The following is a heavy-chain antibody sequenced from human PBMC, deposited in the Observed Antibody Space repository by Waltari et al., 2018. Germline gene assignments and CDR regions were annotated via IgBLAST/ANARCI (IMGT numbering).Heavy chain of an antibody. CDR3: ATPWGEQGY. D-gene: IGHD3-16*01. V-gene: IGHV3-48*04. Sequence: EVQLVESGGGLVQPGGSLRLSCAASGFTFSSYSMNWVSQAPGKGLEEVSYVSDSSSTIYYADSVKGRFTISRDNAKNSLYLQMNSLRAEDTAVYYCATPWGEQGYWGQGTLVTVSS. CDR2: VSDSSSTI. J-gene: IGHJ4*02. CDR1: GFTFSSYS.